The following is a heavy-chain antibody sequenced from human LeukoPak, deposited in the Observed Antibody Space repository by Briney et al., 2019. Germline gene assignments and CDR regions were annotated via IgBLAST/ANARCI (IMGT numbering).Heavy chain of an antibody. J-gene: IGHJ3*02. CDR1: GFTFSSYA. CDR2: FSGSCGST. V-gene: IGHV3-23*01. Sequence: GGSMSLSCAASGFTFSSYAMSWLRQAPEKGLEWVSAFSGSCGSTYYADSVKGRFTTSGDNSKNTLYLQMNSLRAKDTAVYYCAKDPGDTDYDCSGGDAFDIWGQGTMVTVSS. D-gene: IGHD3-10*01. CDR3: AKDPGDTDYDCSGGDAFDI.